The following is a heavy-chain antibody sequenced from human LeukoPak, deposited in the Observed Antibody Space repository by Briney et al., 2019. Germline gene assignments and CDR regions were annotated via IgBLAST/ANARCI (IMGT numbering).Heavy chain of an antibody. Sequence: ASVKVSCKASGYTFTSYGISWVRQAPGQGLEWMGWISAYNGNTNYAQKLQGRVTMTTDTSTSTAYMELRSLRSDDTAVYYCARDRDMITFVGVIADYWGQGTLVTVSS. J-gene: IGHJ4*02. CDR1: GYTFTSYG. CDR2: ISAYNGNT. D-gene: IGHD3-16*02. V-gene: IGHV1-18*04. CDR3: ARDRDMITFVGVIADY.